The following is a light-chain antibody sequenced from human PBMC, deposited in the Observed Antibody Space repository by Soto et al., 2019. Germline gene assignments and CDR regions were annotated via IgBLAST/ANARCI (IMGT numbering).Light chain of an antibody. CDR2: SNS. Sequence: QSVLTQPPSASGTPGQRVTIYCSGSISNIGRNYVYWYQQLPGTAPKLLIYSNSQRPSGVPDRFAGSKSGTSASLAISGLRSEDEADYYCAAWDDSLSGSYVFGTGTKLTVL. CDR3: AAWDDSLSGSYV. V-gene: IGLV1-47*02. J-gene: IGLJ1*01. CDR1: ISNIGRNY.